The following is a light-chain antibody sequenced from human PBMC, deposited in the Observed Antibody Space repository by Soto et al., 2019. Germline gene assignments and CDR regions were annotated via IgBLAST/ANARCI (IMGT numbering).Light chain of an antibody. J-gene: IGLJ2*01. Sequence: QSALTQPASVSGSPGQSITISCTGTSSDIGAYNFVSWYQQHPGKAPKLMLYDVNIRPSGVSNRFSGSKSGNTASLTISGLQAEDVADYYCTSWTTSTTMIFGGGTKVTV. V-gene: IGLV2-14*03. CDR3: TSWTTSTTMI. CDR1: SSDIGAYNF. CDR2: DVN.